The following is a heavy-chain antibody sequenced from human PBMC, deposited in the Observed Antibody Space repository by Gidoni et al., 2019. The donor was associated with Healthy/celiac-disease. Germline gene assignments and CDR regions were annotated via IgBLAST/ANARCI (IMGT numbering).Heavy chain of an antibody. Sequence: YIYYSGSTYYNPSLKSRVTISVDTSKNQFSLKLSSVTAADTAVYYCARATVVTSDAFDIWGQGTMVTVSS. V-gene: IGHV4-30-4*01. D-gene: IGHD4-17*01. CDR3: ARATVVTSDAFDI. J-gene: IGHJ3*02. CDR2: IYYSGST.